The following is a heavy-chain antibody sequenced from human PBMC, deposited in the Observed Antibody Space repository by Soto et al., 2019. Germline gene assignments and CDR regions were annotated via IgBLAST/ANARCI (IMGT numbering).Heavy chain of an antibody. Sequence: EVQLVESGGGLVQPGRSLRLSCAASGFTFDDYAMHWVRQAPGKGLEWVSGISWNSGSIGYADSVKGRFTISRDNAKNSLYLQMNSRRAEDTALYYCAKDRMVYAATYYYYGMDVWGQGTTVTVSS. V-gene: IGHV3-9*01. CDR3: AKDRMVYAATYYYYGMDV. CDR2: ISWNSGSI. CDR1: GFTFDDYA. D-gene: IGHD2-8*01. J-gene: IGHJ6*02.